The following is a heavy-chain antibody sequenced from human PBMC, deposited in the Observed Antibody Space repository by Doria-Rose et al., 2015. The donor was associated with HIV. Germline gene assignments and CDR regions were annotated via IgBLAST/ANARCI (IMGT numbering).Heavy chain of an antibody. D-gene: IGHD3-3*01. CDR2: ISRDSGAK. J-gene: IGHJ6*03. CDR1: GFSFESYA. CDR3: AKAPIIGPKYYFYMDV. Sequence: VQLVQSGGGLVQPGRSLRLSCVGSGFSFESYAMHWVRLAPGKGLEWVAGISRDSGAKGNADSVECRFTISRDNAKKSVYLEMRSLRPEDTAFYYCAKAPIIGPKYYFYMDVWGRGTSVTVSS. V-gene: IGHV3-9*01.